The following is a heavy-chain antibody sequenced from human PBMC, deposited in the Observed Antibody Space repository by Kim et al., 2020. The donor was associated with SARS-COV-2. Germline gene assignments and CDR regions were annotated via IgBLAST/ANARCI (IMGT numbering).Heavy chain of an antibody. Sequence: GGSLRLSCAASGLTFSTYTMSWVRQSLEKGLEWVSAISGKGDITYYADSVKGRFTIARDNSMNTLYLEMNTLRDEDTAVYYCAKGHHNILTAVNDWFDL. J-gene: IGHJ2*01. CDR1: GLTFSTYT. D-gene: IGHD3-9*01. V-gene: IGHV3-23*01. CDR2: ISGKGDIT. CDR3: AKGHHNILTAVNDWFDL.